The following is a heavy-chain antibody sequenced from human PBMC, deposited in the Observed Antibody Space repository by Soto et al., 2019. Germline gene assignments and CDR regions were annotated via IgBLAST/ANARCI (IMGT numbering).Heavy chain of an antibody. CDR2: ISWNSGSI. J-gene: IGHJ3*02. V-gene: IGHV3-9*01. CDR3: AKDRGIAVAGNAAFDI. CDR1: GFTFDDYA. Sequence: LRLSCAASGFTFDDYAMHWVRQAPGKGLEWVSGISWNSGSIGYADSVKGRFTISRDNAKNSLYLQMNSLRAEDTALYYCAKDRGIAVAGNAAFDIWGQGTMVTVSS. D-gene: IGHD6-19*01.